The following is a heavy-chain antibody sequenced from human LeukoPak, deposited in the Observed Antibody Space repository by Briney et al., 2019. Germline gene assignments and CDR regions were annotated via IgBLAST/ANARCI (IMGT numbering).Heavy chain of an antibody. CDR2: IYYSGNI. J-gene: IGHJ4*02. CDR3: AREEQQWPPDY. D-gene: IGHD6-19*01. CDR1: GGSISSSNYY. Sequence: PSETLSLTCTVSGGSISSSNYYWGWIRQPPGKGLEWIGSIYYSGNIYYNPSLKSRVTISLDTSKNHFSLKLSSVTAADTAVYYCAREEQQWPPDYWGRGTLVTVSS. V-gene: IGHV4-39*07.